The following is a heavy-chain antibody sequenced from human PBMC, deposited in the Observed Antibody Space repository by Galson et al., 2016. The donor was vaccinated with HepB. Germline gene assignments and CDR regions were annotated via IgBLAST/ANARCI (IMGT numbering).Heavy chain of an antibody. D-gene: IGHD3-22*01. Sequence: SLRLSCAASGFTFDDYTMHWVRQAPGKGLEWVSLISSNGHRTYYADSVKGRFTISRDNSKNSLYLQMSSLRTEDIAVYYCAKDMNDRPCYYYPMDVWGQGTTVTVSS. CDR2: ISSNGHRT. CDR1: GFTFDDYT. CDR3: AKDMNDRPCYYYPMDV. V-gene: IGHV3-43*01. J-gene: IGHJ6*02.